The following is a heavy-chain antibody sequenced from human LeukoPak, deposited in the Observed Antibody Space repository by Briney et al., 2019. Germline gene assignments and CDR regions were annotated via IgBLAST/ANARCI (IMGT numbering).Heavy chain of an antibody. CDR1: GGSISTYY. CDR2: IYHSGST. J-gene: IGHJ4*02. Sequence: SETLSLTCTVSGGSISTYYWSWIRQPPGKGLEWIGEIYHSGSTNYNPSLKSRVTISVDKSKNQFSLKLSSVTAADTAVYYCARESPSYGSSGYFDYWGQGTLVTVSS. D-gene: IGHD3-22*01. V-gene: IGHV4-59*12. CDR3: ARESPSYGSSGYFDY.